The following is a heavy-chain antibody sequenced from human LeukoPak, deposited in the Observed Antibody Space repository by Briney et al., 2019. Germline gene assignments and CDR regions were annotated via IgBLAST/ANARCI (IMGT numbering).Heavy chain of an antibody. Sequence: GGSLRLSCAASGFTFSSCGMHWVRQAPGKGLEWVAVISYDGSNKYYADSVKGRFTISRDNSKNTLYLQMNSLRAEDTAVYYCAKDPFLGATRPDAFDIWGQGTMVTVSS. V-gene: IGHV3-30*18. D-gene: IGHD1-26*01. CDR2: ISYDGSNK. J-gene: IGHJ3*02. CDR3: AKDPFLGATRPDAFDI. CDR1: GFTFSSCG.